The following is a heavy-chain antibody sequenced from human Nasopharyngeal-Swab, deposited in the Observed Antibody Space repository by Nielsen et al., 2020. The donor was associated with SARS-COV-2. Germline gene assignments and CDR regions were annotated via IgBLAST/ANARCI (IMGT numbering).Heavy chain of an antibody. V-gene: IGHV5-51*01. Sequence: GSLKISGKGSGYSFTNYWIGWVRQMPGKGLEWMGTIYPGDSDTRYNPSFQGHVTISADKSISTAYLQWSSLKASDSAIYYCARRGEYAEFFQDWGQGTLVTVSS. CDR3: ARRGEYAEFFQD. D-gene: IGHD4-17*01. CDR2: IYPGDSDT. J-gene: IGHJ1*01. CDR1: GYSFTNYW.